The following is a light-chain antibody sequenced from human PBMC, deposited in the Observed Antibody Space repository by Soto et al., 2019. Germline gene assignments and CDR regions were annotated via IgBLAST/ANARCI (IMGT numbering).Light chain of an antibody. Sequence: DIKKSLSLSTLSASVRKRVTINCRSSQSISRWLAWYQQKPGKAAQVLIWDASSMRRGVPSRFSGSGSGTEFTLTISSLQPDEFGTCYCQQDYDFSPRTFCQVTKVDI. J-gene: IGKJ1*01. CDR2: DAS. V-gene: IGKV1-5*01. CDR3: QQDYDFSPRT. CDR1: QSISRW.